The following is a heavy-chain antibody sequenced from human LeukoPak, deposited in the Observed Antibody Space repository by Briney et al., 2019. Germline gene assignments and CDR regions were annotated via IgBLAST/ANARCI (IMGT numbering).Heavy chain of an antibody. CDR2: IYTSGST. V-gene: IGHV4-4*07. D-gene: IGHD3-22*01. Sequence: SETLSLICTVSGGSISSYYWSWIRQPAGKGLEWIGRIYTSGSTNYNPSLKSRVTMSVDTSKNQFSLKLSSVTAADTAVYYCAREVEYYYDSSDQGYFDLWGRGTLVTVSS. CDR1: GGSISSYY. CDR3: AREVEYYYDSSDQGYFDL. J-gene: IGHJ2*01.